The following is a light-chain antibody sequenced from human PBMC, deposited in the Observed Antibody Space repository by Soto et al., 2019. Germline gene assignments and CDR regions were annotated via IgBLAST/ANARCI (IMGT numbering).Light chain of an antibody. Sequence: EIMLTQSACTLSWSPGGRARRSCRASQTVRSNSLAWYQQKPGQAHRLLIYDASSRPPGIPDRFSGSGSRTDFTLTISRLEPEDFAVYYCQQSATFGPRTKVDI. CDR3: QQSAT. J-gene: IGKJ3*01. CDR2: DAS. V-gene: IGKV3-20*01. CDR1: QTVRSNS.